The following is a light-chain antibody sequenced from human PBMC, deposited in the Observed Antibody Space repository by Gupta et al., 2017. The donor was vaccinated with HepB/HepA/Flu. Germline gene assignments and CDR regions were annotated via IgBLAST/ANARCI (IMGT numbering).Light chain of an antibody. CDR2: GAS. Sequence: EIVLRQSPATLSLSAGERAALACRASQSVGSYLAWYQQKPGQAPRLLISGASNGDTGVAARFSGSGFGKHLALTISSLEQVDFAVYYCQERFIWPLLSFGGGTKVEIK. CDR3: QERFIWPLLS. CDR1: QSVGSY. J-gene: IGKJ4*01. V-gene: IGKV3-11*01.